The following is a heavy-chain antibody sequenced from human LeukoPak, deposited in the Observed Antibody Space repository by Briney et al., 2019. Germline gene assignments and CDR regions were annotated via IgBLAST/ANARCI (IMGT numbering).Heavy chain of an antibody. CDR1: GGSISSSSYY. Sequence: PSETLSLTCTVSGGSISSSSYYWGWIRQPPGKGLEWIGSIYYSGSTYYNPSLKSRVTISVDTSKNQFSLKLSSVTAADTAVYYCARLAHGDYVRLGYYYFDYWGQGTRVTVSS. V-gene: IGHV4-39*01. D-gene: IGHD4-17*01. CDR2: IYYSGST. J-gene: IGHJ4*02. CDR3: ARLAHGDYVRLGYYYFDY.